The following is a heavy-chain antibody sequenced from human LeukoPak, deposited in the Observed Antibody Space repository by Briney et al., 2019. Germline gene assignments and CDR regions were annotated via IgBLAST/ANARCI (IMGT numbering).Heavy chain of an antibody. CDR2: IYYDGDT. D-gene: IGHD3-16*01. CDR3: AKGGEMRTLFFDS. Sequence: GGSLRLSCAASGFTFTNYAMHWVRQAPGKGLEWVSIIYYDGDTSYADSVKGRFSISRDISKNTLYLQMSSLRADDTAMYYCAKGGEMRTLFFDSWGQGSLVTVSS. V-gene: IGHV3-NL1*01. CDR1: GFTFTNYA. J-gene: IGHJ4*02.